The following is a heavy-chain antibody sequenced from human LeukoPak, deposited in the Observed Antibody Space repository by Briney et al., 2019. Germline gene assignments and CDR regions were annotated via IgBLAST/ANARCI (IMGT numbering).Heavy chain of an antibody. D-gene: IGHD2-2*01. Sequence: PSETLSLTCTVSGGSISSSSYYWGWIRQPPGKGLEWIGSIYYSGSTYYNPSLKSRVTISVDTSKNQFSLKLSSVTAADTAVYYCARAGYCSSTSCYFREYNWFDPWGQGTLVTVSS. CDR2: IYYSGST. V-gene: IGHV4-39*01. J-gene: IGHJ5*02. CDR3: ARAGYCSSTSCYFREYNWFDP. CDR1: GGSISSSSYY.